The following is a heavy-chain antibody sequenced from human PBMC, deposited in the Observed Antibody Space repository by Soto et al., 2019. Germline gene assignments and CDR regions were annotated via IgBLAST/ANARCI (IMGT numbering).Heavy chain of an antibody. CDR1: GYTFTSYD. V-gene: IGHV1-3*01. CDR3: WRDKITGILDY. J-gene: IGHJ4*02. D-gene: IGHD1-20*01. CDR2: INAGNGNT. Sequence: GASVKVSCKASGYTFTSYDMHWVRQAPGQRLEWMGWINAGNGNTKYSQKFQGRVTITRDTSASTAYMELSSLRSEDTAVYYCWRDKITGILDYWGQGTLVPVSS.